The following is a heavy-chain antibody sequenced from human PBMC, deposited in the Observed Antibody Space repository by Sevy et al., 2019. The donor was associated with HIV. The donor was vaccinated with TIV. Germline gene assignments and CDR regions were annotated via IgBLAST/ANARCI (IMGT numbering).Heavy chain of an antibody. CDR1: GFIFSSLS. CDR3: ARDPAVAAAVTFDY. D-gene: IGHD6-13*01. Sequence: GGSLRLSCAASGFIFSSLSINWVRQAPGKGLEWVSSISSSSKYIHYADSVKGRFTISRDNAKNSLYLQMNSLRAEDTAVYYCARDPAVAAAVTFDYWGQGILVTVSS. CDR2: ISSSSKYI. J-gene: IGHJ4*02. V-gene: IGHV3-21*06.